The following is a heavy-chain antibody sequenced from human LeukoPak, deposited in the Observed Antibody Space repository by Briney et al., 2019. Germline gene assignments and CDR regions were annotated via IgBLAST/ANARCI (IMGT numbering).Heavy chain of an antibody. D-gene: IGHD3-22*01. CDR1: GFTFSRYG. J-gene: IGHJ6*02. V-gene: IGHV3-64D*09. Sequence: GGSLRLSCSASGFTFSRYGMHWARQAPGKGLEYVSAIVSNGDSTYCADSVKGRFTISRDNAKNTLYLQMSSLRPDDTAVYYCVNPGWYYDSSGYSYYYGMDVWGQGTTVTVSS. CDR3: VNPGWYYDSSGYSYYYGMDV. CDR2: IVSNGDST.